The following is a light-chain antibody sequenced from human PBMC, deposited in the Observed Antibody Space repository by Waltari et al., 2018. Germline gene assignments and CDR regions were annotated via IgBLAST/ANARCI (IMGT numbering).Light chain of an antibody. CDR3: QQYYSTPPYT. CDR2: WAS. CDR1: QSVLYTSNHKNY. J-gene: IGKJ2*01. Sequence: IVITQSPDSLAVSLGARATIHCQSSQSVLYTSNHKNYLAWYQQKHEQPPKLPIYWASTRESGVPDRFSGSGSGTDFTLTISSLQAEDVAVYDCQQYYSTPPYTFGQGTKLEIK. V-gene: IGKV4-1*01.